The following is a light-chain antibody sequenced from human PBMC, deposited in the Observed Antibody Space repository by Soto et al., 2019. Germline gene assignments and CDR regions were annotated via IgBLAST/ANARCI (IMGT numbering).Light chain of an antibody. Sequence: QSVLTQPPSASGTPGQRVTISFSGSSSNIGRNTVNWYQQLPGTAPKLLIYSNNQRPSGVPDRFSGSKSGTSASLAISGLQSEDEADYYCVAWDDSLNGWMFGGGTKLTVL. J-gene: IGLJ3*02. CDR1: SSNIGRNT. CDR3: VAWDDSLNGWM. V-gene: IGLV1-44*01. CDR2: SNN.